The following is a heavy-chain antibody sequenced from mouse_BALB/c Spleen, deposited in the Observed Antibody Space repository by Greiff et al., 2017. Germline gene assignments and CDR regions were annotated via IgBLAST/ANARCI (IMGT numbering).Heavy chain of an antibody. CDR2: INPSNGRT. CDR1: GYTFTSYW. D-gene: IGHD1-2*01. V-gene: IGHV1S81*02. J-gene: IGHJ2*01. Sequence: VQLQQSGAELVKPGASVKLSCKASGYTFTSYWMHWVKQRPGQGLEWIGEINPSNGRTNYNEKFKSKATLTVDKSSSTAYMQLSSLTSEDSAVYYCARGFITFDYWGQGTTLTVSS. CDR3: ARGFITFDY.